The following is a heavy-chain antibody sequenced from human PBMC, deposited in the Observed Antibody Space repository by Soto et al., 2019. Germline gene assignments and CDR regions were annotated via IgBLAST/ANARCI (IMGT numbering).Heavy chain of an antibody. J-gene: IGHJ6*02. D-gene: IGHD3-10*01. V-gene: IGHV2-5*02. Sequence: QITLKESGPTLVKPTQTLTLTCTFSGFSLSTSGVGVGWIRQPPGKALEWLALIYWDDNKRYSPSLKSRLTITKDTSKIQVVLTMTIMDPVDTATDYCAHTNVLLWFGEDYGMDVWGQGTTVTVSS. CDR1: GFSLSTSGVG. CDR2: IYWDDNK. CDR3: AHTNVLLWFGEDYGMDV.